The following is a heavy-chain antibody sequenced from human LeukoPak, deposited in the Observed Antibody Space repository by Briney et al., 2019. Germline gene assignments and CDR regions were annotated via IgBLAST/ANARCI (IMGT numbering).Heavy chain of an antibody. V-gene: IGHV1-2*02. CDR2: INPNSGGT. J-gene: IGHJ6*03. Sequence: ASVKVSCKASGYTFTGYYMHWVRQAPGQGLEWMGWINPNSGGTNYAQKFQGRVTMTRDTSISTAYMELSRLRSDDTAVYYCARGYCSGGSCYSGGYYYYYYMDVWGKGTTVTVSS. D-gene: IGHD2-15*01. CDR3: ARGYCSGGSCYSGGYYYYYYMDV. CDR1: GYTFTGYY.